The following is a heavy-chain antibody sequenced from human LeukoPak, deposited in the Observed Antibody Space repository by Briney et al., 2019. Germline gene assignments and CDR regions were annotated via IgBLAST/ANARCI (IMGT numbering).Heavy chain of an antibody. V-gene: IGHV4-59*08. J-gene: IGHJ4*02. Sequence: SETLSLTCTVSGGSISSYYWSWIRQPPGKGLEWIGYIYYSGGTKYNPSLKSRVTISVDTSKNQFSLNLFSVTAADTAVYYCARYYYDSSGYYFDYWGQGTLVTVSS. D-gene: IGHD3-22*01. CDR1: GGSISSYY. CDR3: ARYYYDSSGYYFDY. CDR2: IYYSGGT.